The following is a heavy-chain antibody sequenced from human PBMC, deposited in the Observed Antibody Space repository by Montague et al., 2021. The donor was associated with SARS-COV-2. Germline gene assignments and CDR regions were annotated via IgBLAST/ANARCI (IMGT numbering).Heavy chain of an antibody. CDR3: ARLLKTCSNGVCRTYYYCAMDV. V-gene: IGHV4-59*01. Sequence: SETLSLTCTVSGGSISSYYWSWIRQSPGKGLEWIGYIYYSGSTNYNPSLESRVTVSVDRSKNQFSLKLSSVTPADTAVYYCARLLKTCSNGVCRTYYYCAMDVWGQGTTVTVSS. J-gene: IGHJ6*02. CDR1: GGSISSYY. CDR2: IYYSGST. D-gene: IGHD2-8*01.